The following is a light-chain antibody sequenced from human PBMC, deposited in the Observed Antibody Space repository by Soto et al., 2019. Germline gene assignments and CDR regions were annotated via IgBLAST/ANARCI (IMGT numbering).Light chain of an antibody. CDR2: SNN. J-gene: IGLJ2*01. CDR1: SSNIGSNT. V-gene: IGLV1-44*01. CDR3: AAWDDSLNGPV. Sequence: QPVLTQPPSASGTPGQRVTFSCSGSSSNIGSNTVNWYQQLPGTAPKLLIYSNNQRPSGVPDRFSGSKSDTSASLAISGLQSEDEADYYCAAWDDSLNGPVFGGGTKLTVL.